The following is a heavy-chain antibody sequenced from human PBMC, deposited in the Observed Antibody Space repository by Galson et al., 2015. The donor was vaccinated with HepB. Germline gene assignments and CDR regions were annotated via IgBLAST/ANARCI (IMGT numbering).Heavy chain of an antibody. Sequence: SVKVSCKASGYNFIAYHLHWVRQAPGQGLEWMGWINPNSGDTTYAQKFQGWVTMTRDTPISTVYMELRRVKSDDTAVYYCVRDLSLTRLDYFYKGMDVWGQGTTVTVSS. CDR3: VRDLSLTRLDYFYKGMDV. V-gene: IGHV1-2*04. J-gene: IGHJ6*02. CDR1: GYNFIAYH. D-gene: IGHD3-10*01. CDR2: INPNSGDT.